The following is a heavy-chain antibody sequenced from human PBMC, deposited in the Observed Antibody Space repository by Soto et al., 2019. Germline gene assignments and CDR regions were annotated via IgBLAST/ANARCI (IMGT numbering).Heavy chain of an antibody. CDR1: GFTFSSYG. Sequence: GGSLRLSCAASGFTFSSYGMHWVRQAPGKGLEWVAVISYDGSNRYYADSVKGRFTISRDNSKNTLYLQMNSLRAEDTAVYYCAKDPDTAMVTYYFDYWGQGTLVTVSS. CDR2: ISYDGSNR. D-gene: IGHD5-18*01. J-gene: IGHJ4*02. V-gene: IGHV3-30*18. CDR3: AKDPDTAMVTYYFDY.